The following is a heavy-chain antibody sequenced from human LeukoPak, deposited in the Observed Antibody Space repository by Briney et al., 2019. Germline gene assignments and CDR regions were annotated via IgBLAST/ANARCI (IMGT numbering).Heavy chain of an antibody. CDR3: ARDPSMIRGENTPYFDY. J-gene: IGHJ4*02. Sequence: GGSLRLSCAASGFSFSVSGMNWVRQAPGKGLEWVSYISSSSSNINYADSVRGRFTISRDNAKNSLYLHMDSLRVEDMAVYYCARDPSMIRGENTPYFDYWGQGTLVTVSS. CDR2: ISSSSSNI. V-gene: IGHV3-21*01. D-gene: IGHD3-10*01. CDR1: GFSFSVSG.